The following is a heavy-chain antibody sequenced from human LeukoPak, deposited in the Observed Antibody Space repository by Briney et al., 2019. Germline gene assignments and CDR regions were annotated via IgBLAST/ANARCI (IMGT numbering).Heavy chain of an antibody. CDR2: ISDIGTTQ. Sequence: GGSLRLSCAASGFTFSSYELNWARQAPGKGLEWVSYISDIGTTQHYADSVKGRFTISRDNAKNSLYLQMNSLTGEDTAVYYCARDRSKVTAYDDALDIWGQGTMVIVSS. J-gene: IGHJ3*02. V-gene: IGHV3-48*03. CDR1: GFTFSSYE. D-gene: IGHD2-21*02. CDR3: ARDRSKVTAYDDALDI.